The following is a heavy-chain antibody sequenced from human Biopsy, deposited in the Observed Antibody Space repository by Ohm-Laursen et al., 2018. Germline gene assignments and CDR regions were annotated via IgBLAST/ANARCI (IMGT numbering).Heavy chain of an antibody. CDR2: INSSGSTK. CDR3: ARAVGIAAAPIDY. Sequence: SLRLSCAASGFPVSDYYMSWIRQAPGRGLEWVSDINSSGSTKYHAESVKGRFTISRDNAMNSAYLQMNSLRGEDTAVYYCARAVGIAAAPIDYWGQGTLVTVSS. CDR1: GFPVSDYY. V-gene: IGHV3-11*01. D-gene: IGHD2-15*01. J-gene: IGHJ4*02.